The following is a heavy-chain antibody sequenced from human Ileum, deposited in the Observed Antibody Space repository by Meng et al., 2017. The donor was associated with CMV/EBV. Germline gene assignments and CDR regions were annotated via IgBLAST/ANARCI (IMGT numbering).Heavy chain of an antibody. D-gene: IGHD6-13*01. J-gene: IGHJ4*02. CDR1: GFTFSSFV. CDR2: ITGSGSSK. V-gene: IGHV3-23*01. CDR3: ANILRISGGGGY. Sequence: GESLKISCAASGFTFSSFVMTWVRQAPGKGLEWVSGITGSGSSKYYADSVMGRFTISRDNSKNTLYLQMNSLRGEDTAVYYCANILRISGGGGYWGQGTLVTVSS.